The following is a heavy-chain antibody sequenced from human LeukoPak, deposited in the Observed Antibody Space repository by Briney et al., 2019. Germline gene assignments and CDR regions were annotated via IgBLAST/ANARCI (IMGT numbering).Heavy chain of an antibody. Sequence: SETLSLTCTVTGGSISSYYWSWIRQPPGKGLEWIGYIYYTGSTNYNPSLKSRVTISVDTSKNQFSLRLSSVTAADTAVYYCARQQLSQLYYFDNWGQGTLVTVSS. CDR1: GGSISSYY. CDR2: IYYTGST. D-gene: IGHD6-13*01. CDR3: ARQQLSQLYYFDN. J-gene: IGHJ4*02. V-gene: IGHV4-59*01.